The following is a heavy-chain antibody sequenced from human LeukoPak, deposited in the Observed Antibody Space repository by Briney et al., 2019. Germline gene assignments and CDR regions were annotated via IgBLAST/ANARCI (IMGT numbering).Heavy chain of an antibody. CDR1: GFTVSSNY. J-gene: IGHJ6*02. V-gene: IGHV3-53*01. Sequence: GGSLRLSCAASGFTVSSNYMSWVRQAPGKGLEWVSVIYSGGSTYYADSVKGRFTISRDNSKNTLYLQLNSLRAEDTALYYCARASDYYYYGMDVWGQETTVTVSS. CDR3: ARASDYYYYGMDV. D-gene: IGHD3-10*01. CDR2: IYSGGST.